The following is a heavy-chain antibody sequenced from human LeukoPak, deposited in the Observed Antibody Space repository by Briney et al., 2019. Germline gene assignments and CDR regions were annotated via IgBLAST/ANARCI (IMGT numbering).Heavy chain of an antibody. Sequence: SETLSLTCAVSGYSISSGYYWGWIRQPPGKGLEWIGSIYHSGSTYYNPSLKSRVAISVDTSKNQFSLKLSSVTAADTAVYYCARRKRWLQFSFDPWGQGTLVTVSS. CDR3: ARRKRWLQFSFDP. CDR2: IYHSGST. V-gene: IGHV4-38-2*01. CDR1: GYSISSGYY. D-gene: IGHD5-24*01. J-gene: IGHJ5*02.